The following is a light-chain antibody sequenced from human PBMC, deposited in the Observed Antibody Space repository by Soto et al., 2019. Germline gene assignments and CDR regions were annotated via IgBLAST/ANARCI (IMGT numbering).Light chain of an antibody. CDR1: QSVSSSY. J-gene: IGKJ1*01. Sequence: EIVLTQSPGTLSLSPGERATLSCRASQSVSSSYLAWYQQKPGQAPRLLIYGASSRATGIPDRFSGSGSGTGFKPTISRTEPEDFAVYYCQQYGSSPPWTFGQGTKVEIK. V-gene: IGKV3-20*01. CDR3: QQYGSSPPWT. CDR2: GAS.